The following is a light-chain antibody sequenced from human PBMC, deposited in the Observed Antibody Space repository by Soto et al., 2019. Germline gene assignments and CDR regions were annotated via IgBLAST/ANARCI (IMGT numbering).Light chain of an antibody. Sequence: EIVITQSPATLSVSPGERATLSCRASQSVSSDLAWYQHKPGQAPRLLIFGASTRATGIPARFSGSGSGTEFILTITSLQSEDFAVYYCQQYNNYVTFGQGTRLEIK. CDR2: GAS. V-gene: IGKV3-15*01. J-gene: IGKJ5*01. CDR3: QQYNNYVT. CDR1: QSVSSD.